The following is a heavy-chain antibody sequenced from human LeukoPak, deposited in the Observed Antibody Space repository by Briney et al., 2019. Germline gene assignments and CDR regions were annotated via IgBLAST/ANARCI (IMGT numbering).Heavy chain of an antibody. CDR3: AKDSSPIATYYYDSSGYYITEPGYFDL. D-gene: IGHD3-22*01. J-gene: IGHJ2*01. V-gene: IGHV3-30*18. Sequence: PGRSLRPSCAASGFTFSSYGMHWVRQAPGKGLEWVAVISYDGSNKYYADSVKGRFTISRDNSKNTLYLQMNSLRAEDTAVYYCAKDSSPIATYYYDSSGYYITEPGYFDLWGRGTLVTVSS. CDR2: ISYDGSNK. CDR1: GFTFSSYG.